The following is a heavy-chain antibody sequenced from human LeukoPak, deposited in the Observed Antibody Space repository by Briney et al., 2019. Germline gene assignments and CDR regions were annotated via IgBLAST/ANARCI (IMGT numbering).Heavy chain of an antibody. V-gene: IGHV3-7*01. Sequence: GGSLRLSCAASGFTFNNYWMTWVRQAPGKGLEWVANLNQWGNDKYYADSVRGRFTISRDNAKNSLYLQMNSLRAEDTAVYYCAELGITMIGGVWGKGTTVTISS. J-gene: IGHJ6*04. CDR3: AELGITMIGGV. CDR1: GFTFNNYW. CDR2: LNQWGNDK. D-gene: IGHD3-10*02.